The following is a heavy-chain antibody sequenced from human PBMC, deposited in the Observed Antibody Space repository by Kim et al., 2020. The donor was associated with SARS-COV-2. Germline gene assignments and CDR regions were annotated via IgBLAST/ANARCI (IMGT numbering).Heavy chain of an antibody. Sequence: ASVKVSCKASGYTFTSYAMHWVRQAPGQRLEWMGWINAGNGNTKYSQKFQGRVTITRDTSASTAYMELSSLRSEDTAVYYCARDVVVTAMNFDYWGQGTLVTVSS. D-gene: IGHD2-21*02. J-gene: IGHJ4*02. CDR1: GYTFTSYA. CDR2: INAGNGNT. CDR3: ARDVVVTAMNFDY. V-gene: IGHV1-3*01.